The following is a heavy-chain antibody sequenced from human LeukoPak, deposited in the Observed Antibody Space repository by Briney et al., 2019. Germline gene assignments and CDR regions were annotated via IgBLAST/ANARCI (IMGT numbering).Heavy chain of an antibody. Sequence: PSETLSLTCTVSGGSISSYYWSWIRQPPGKGLEWIGYIYYSGSTNYNPSLKSRVTISVDTSKNQFSLKLSSVTAADTAVYYCARGKGSSSWYQPDGGWFDPWGQGTLVTVSS. CDR1: GGSISSYY. CDR2: IYYSGST. J-gene: IGHJ5*02. D-gene: IGHD6-13*01. V-gene: IGHV4-59*01. CDR3: ARGKGSSSWYQPDGGWFDP.